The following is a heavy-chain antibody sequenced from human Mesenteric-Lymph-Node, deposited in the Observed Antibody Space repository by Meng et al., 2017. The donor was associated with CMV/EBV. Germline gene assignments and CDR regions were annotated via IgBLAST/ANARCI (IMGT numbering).Heavy chain of an antibody. CDR1: GGSISSGGYY. CDR2: IYNSGST. D-gene: IGHD2-15*01. CDR3: ARDRHGVDCSGVSCYRDEIYGMDV. Sequence: SETLSLTCTVSGGSISSGGYYWSWIRQHPGKGLEWIGYIYNSGSTYYTPSLKSRVTISVDTSKNQFSLKLSSVTAADTAVYFCARDRHGVDCSGVSCYRDEIYGMDVWGQGTTVTVSS. J-gene: IGHJ6*02. V-gene: IGHV4-31*03.